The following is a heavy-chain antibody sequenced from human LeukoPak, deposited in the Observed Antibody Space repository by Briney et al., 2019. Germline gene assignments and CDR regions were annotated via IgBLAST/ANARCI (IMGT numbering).Heavy chain of an antibody. Sequence: ASVRVSCKASGYTFTTFDINWVRQATGQGLEWMGWMNPNSGNTGYAQRFQGRVTMTRNTSISTAYMELSSLRSEDTAVYYCARGLLGFMRSDYSNYWDNWFDPWGQGTLVTVSS. D-gene: IGHD4-11*01. CDR1: GYTFTTFD. J-gene: IGHJ5*02. CDR3: ARGLLGFMRSDYSNYWDNWFDP. V-gene: IGHV1-8*02. CDR2: MNPNSGNT.